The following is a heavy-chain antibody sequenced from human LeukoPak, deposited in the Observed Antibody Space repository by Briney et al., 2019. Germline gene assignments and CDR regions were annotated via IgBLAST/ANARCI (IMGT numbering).Heavy chain of an antibody. J-gene: IGHJ5*02. Sequence: QPGGSLRLSCAASGFSFSSQNMNWVRQAPGKGLEWISYIDGNGGTTHYADSVGGRFTISRDNAKNSLYLQMNSLRVEDSALYYCARSYGSSWLHSWGPGTLVTVSS. CDR2: IDGNGGTT. V-gene: IGHV3-48*04. CDR3: ARSYGSSWLHS. D-gene: IGHD6-13*01. CDR1: GFSFSSQN.